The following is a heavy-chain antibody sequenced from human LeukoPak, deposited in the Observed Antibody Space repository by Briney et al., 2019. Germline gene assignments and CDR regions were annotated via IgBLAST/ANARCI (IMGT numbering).Heavy chain of an antibody. CDR2: ITGSGGST. D-gene: IGHD2/OR15-2a*01. CDR3: AKANRNYYGMDV. J-gene: IGHJ6*02. Sequence: PGGSLRLSCAASGFTFSSYGMMWVRQAPGKGLEWVSAITGSGGSTYYADSVKGRWTIARDNSKTTVYLQMHSPRAEDTALYYCAKANRNYYGMDVWGQGPRSPSP. V-gene: IGHV3-23*01. CDR1: GFTFSSYG.